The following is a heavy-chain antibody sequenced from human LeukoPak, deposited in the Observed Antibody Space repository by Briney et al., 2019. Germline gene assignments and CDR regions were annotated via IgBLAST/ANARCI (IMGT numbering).Heavy chain of an antibody. D-gene: IGHD6-19*01. J-gene: IGHJ3*02. CDR2: LYSAGSK. Sequence: RGSLRLSCAASGFTVSDNYMSWVRQAPGKGLEWVSVLYSAGSKYYADSVKGRFTISRDNSKNTLYVQMNTLRAEDTAVYYCARARIAVSNTGGDAFDIWGQGTLVTVSS. V-gene: IGHV3-66*01. CDR3: ARARIAVSNTGGDAFDI. CDR1: GFTVSDNY.